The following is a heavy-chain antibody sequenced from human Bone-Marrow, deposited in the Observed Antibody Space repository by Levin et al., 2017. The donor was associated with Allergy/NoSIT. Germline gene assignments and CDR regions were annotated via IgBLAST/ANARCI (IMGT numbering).Heavy chain of an antibody. J-gene: IGHJ4*02. CDR2: ISYDGSNK. V-gene: IGHV3-30*04. CDR3: ARSFVEGVMGFFGYFDY. D-gene: IGHD3-16*01. Sequence: PGGSLRLSCAASGFTFSSYAMHWVRQAPGKGLEWVAVISYDGSNKYYADSVKGRFTISRDNSKNTLYLQMNSLRAEDTAVYYCARSFVEGVMGFFGYFDYWGQGTLVTVSS. CDR1: GFTFSSYA.